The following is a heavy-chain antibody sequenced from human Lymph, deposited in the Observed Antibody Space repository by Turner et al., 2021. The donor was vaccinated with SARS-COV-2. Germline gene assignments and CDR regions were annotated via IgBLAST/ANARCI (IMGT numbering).Heavy chain of an antibody. D-gene: IGHD3-22*01. J-gene: IGHJ4*02. CDR3: AKGVRGAKIVVVIPYFDY. V-gene: IGHV3-23*01. CDR1: GCTFSSYA. CDR2: ISGSGGDT. Sequence: EVQLLESGVGLVQPGGSLRLSCAASGCTFSSYAMSWVRQAPGKGLEWVSAISGSGGDTYYANSVKGRFTISRDNSKNTLYLQMNSLRAEDTAVYYCAKGVRGAKIVVVIPYFDYWGQGTLVTVSS.